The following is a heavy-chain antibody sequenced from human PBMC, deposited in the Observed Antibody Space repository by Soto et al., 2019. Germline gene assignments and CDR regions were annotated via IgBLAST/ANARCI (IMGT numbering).Heavy chain of an antibody. J-gene: IGHJ6*03. CDR1: GYTFSTYE. CDR3: ARGGGATFTHYYYYMDV. Sequence: QVQLVQPGAEVKKPGASVKVSCEASGYTFSTYEMHWVRQAPGQRPEWMGWINGGNGKSKYSETLQGRVTFTRDTSASTAYMELTSLRSEDTAVYYCARGGGATFTHYYYYMDVWGTGTTVTVSS. CDR2: INGGNGKS. V-gene: IGHV1-3*01. D-gene: IGHD1-26*01.